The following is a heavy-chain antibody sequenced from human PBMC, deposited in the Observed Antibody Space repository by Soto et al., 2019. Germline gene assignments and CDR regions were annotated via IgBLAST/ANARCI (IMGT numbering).Heavy chain of an antibody. Sequence: GGSLRLSCAASGFTFSSYGMHWVRQAPGKGLEWEAVISYDGSNKYYADSVKGRFTISRDNSKNTLYLQMNSLRAEDTAVYYCAKDIILSSSWYYYYYYYGMDVWGQGTTVTVSS. CDR2: ISYDGSNK. V-gene: IGHV3-30*18. CDR3: AKDIILSSSWYYYYYYYGMDV. D-gene: IGHD6-13*01. J-gene: IGHJ6*02. CDR1: GFTFSSYG.